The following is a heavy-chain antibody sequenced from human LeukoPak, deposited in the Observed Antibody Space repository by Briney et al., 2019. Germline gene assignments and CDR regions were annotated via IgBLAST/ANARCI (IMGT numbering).Heavy chain of an antibody. CDR2: ISGSGGST. V-gene: IGHV3-23*01. Sequence: QAGGSLRLSCAASGFTFSSYAMSWVRQAPGKGLEWVSAISGSGGSTYYADSVEGRFTISRDNSKNTLYLQMNSLRAEDTAVYYCAKDSSYDSSGYYYRALDYFDYWGQGTLVTVSS. CDR3: AKDSSYDSSGYYYRALDYFDY. CDR1: GFTFSSYA. D-gene: IGHD3-22*01. J-gene: IGHJ4*02.